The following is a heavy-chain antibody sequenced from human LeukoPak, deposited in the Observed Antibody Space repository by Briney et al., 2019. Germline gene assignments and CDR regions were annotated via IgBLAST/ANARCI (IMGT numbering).Heavy chain of an antibody. J-gene: IGHJ4*02. CDR2: ISGGGGST. V-gene: IGHV3-23*01. CDR1: GFTLSNYG. D-gene: IGHD3-22*01. CDR3: AKRGVVIRVILVGFHKEAYYFDS. Sequence: GGSLRLSCAVSGFTLSNYGMSWVRQAPGKGPEWVADISGGGGSTNYADSVKGRFTISRDNAKNTLYLQMNSLRAEDTAVYYCAKRGVVIRVILVGFHKEAYYFDSWGKGALVTVS.